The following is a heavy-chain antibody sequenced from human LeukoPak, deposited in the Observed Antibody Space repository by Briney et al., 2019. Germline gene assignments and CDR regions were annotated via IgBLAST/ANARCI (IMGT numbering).Heavy chain of an antibody. CDR1: GFTFDDYA. V-gene: IGHV3-20*04. D-gene: IGHD2-15*01. CDR2: ISWKGDIT. Sequence: GGSLRLSCVASGFTFDDYAMSWVRQAPGKGLEWVSGISWKGDITGYADSVKGRLTISRDNAKTSLYLQINSLRAEDAALYYCARDPSYCTGGICYPYFDLWGQGTLVTVSS. CDR3: ARDPSYCTGGICYPYFDL. J-gene: IGHJ4*02.